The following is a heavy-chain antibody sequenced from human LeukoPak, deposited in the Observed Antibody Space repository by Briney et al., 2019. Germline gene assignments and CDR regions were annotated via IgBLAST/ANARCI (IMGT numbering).Heavy chain of an antibody. J-gene: IGHJ4*02. Sequence: PGGSLRLSCAASGFTFSSYSMNWVRQAPGKGLEWVSSISSSSIYIYYSDSVKGRFTISKDDAKNSLYLQMNSLRAEDTAVYYCARHLYDILTGTFDYWGQGTLVTVSS. CDR2: ISSSSIYI. V-gene: IGHV3-21*01. CDR1: GFTFSSYS. CDR3: ARHLYDILTGTFDY. D-gene: IGHD3-9*01.